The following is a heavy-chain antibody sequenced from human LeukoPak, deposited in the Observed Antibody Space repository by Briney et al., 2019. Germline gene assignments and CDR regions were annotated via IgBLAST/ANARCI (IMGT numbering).Heavy chain of an antibody. D-gene: IGHD2-2*01. V-gene: IGHV4-39*07. CDR2: IYYSGST. Sequence: SETLSLTCTVSGGSISSSSYYWGWIRQPPGKGLERIGSIYYSGSTYYKPCLKSRVTISVDTSKNQFSLKLSSVTAADTAVYYCARHPRHIVVVPAATSAAFDIWGQGTMVTVSS. CDR1: GGSISSSSYY. J-gene: IGHJ3*02. CDR3: ARHPRHIVVVPAATSAAFDI.